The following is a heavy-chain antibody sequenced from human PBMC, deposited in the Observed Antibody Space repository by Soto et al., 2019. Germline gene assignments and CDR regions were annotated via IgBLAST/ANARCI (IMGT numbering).Heavy chain of an antibody. CDR3: AKASYSYYYGSGSYYQTGYYYYMDV. CDR2: ISGSGGST. Sequence: EVQLLESGGGLVQPGGSLRLSCAASGFTFSSYAMSWVRQAPGKGLEWVSAISGSGGSTYYADSVKGRFTISRDNSKNTLYLQMNSLRAEDTAVYYCAKASYSYYYGSGSYYQTGYYYYMDVWGKGTTVTVSS. D-gene: IGHD3-10*01. J-gene: IGHJ6*03. V-gene: IGHV3-23*01. CDR1: GFTFSSYA.